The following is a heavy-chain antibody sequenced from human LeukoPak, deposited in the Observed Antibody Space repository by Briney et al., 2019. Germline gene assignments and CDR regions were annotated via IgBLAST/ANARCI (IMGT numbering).Heavy chain of an antibody. Sequence: SETLSLTCAVYGGSFSGYYWSWIRQPPGKGLEWIGYIYYSGSTNYNPSLKSRVTISVDTSKNQFSLKLSSVTAADTAVYYCAGGMAQLGIDYWGQGTLVTVSS. CDR1: GGSFSGYY. CDR2: IYYSGST. V-gene: IGHV4-59*01. D-gene: IGHD6-6*01. J-gene: IGHJ4*02. CDR3: AGGMAQLGIDY.